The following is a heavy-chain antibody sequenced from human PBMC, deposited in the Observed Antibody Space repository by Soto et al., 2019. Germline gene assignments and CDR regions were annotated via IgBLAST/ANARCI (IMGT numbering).Heavy chain of an antibody. Sequence: QVQLVQSGAEVKKPGSSVKVSCKASGGTFSSYAISWVRQAPGQGLEWMGGIIAIFGTANYAQKFEGRVTITADESTSTDYMELSSLRSEDTAVYYCARHPYSNYDGQLFWGQGTLVTVSS. V-gene: IGHV1-69*01. CDR1: GGTFSSYA. D-gene: IGHD4-4*01. CDR2: IIAIFGTA. J-gene: IGHJ4*02. CDR3: ARHPYSNYDGQLF.